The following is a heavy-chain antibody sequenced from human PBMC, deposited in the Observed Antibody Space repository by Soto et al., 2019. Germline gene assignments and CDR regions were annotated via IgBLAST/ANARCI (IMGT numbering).Heavy chain of an antibody. CDR2: ISHSGSV. CDR1: GDSISTNYF. J-gene: IGHJ4*02. V-gene: IGHV4-4*02. Sequence: QVLLQESGPGLVQPSGTLSLSCAVSGDSISTNYFWGWFRQPPGKGLEWVGDISHSGSVNYNPTLRSRVTISIDKSKNQFSLKLNSVTAADTAVYYCARSFGWYAIAYWGQGTLVIVSS. D-gene: IGHD6-19*01. CDR3: ARSFGWYAIAY.